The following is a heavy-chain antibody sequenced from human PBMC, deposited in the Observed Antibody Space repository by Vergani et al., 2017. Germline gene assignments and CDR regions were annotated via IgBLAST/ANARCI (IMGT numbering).Heavy chain of an antibody. D-gene: IGHD2-2*01. CDR2: IFSNDEK. CDR3: ARIQSVPAAHDAFDI. J-gene: IGHJ3*02. Sequence: QVTLKESGPVLVKPTETLTLPCTVSGFSLSNARMGVSWIRQPPGKALEWLAHIFSNDEKSYSTSLKSRLTISKDTSKSQVVLTMTNMDPVDTATYYCARIQSVPAAHDAFDIWGQGTMVTVSS. CDR1: GFSLSNARMG. V-gene: IGHV2-26*01.